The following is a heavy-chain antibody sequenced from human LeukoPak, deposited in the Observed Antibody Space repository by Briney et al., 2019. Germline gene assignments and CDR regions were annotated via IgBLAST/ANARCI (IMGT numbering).Heavy chain of an antibody. V-gene: IGHV1-46*01. CDR3: ARANTYYDFWSARRNWFDP. D-gene: IGHD3-3*01. Sequence: ASVKVSCKASGYTFTSYYMHWVRQAPGQGLEWMGIINPSGGSTSYAQKFQGRVTISVDTSKNQFSLKLSSVTAADTAVYYCARANTYYDFWSARRNWFDPWGQGTLVTVSS. J-gene: IGHJ5*02. CDR1: GYTFTSYY. CDR2: INPSGGST.